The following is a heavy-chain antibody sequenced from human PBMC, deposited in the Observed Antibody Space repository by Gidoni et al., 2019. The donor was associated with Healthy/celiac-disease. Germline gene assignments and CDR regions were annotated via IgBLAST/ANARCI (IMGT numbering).Heavy chain of an antibody. Sequence: QVQLQPWGAGLLKPSETLSLTCSVYGGSFSGYYWSWIRQPPGKGLEWIGEINHSGSTNYHPSLKSRVTISVDTSKNQFSLKLSSVTAADTAVYYCARGHAGSRTYYFDYWGQGTLVTVSS. CDR1: GGSFSGYY. D-gene: IGHD3-10*01. CDR2: INHSGST. CDR3: ARGHAGSRTYYFDY. V-gene: IGHV4-34*01. J-gene: IGHJ4*02.